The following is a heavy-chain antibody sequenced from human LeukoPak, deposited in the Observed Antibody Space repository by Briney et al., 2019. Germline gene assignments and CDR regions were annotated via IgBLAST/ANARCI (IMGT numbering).Heavy chain of an antibody. J-gene: IGHJ6*03. CDR1: GYTFTSYD. V-gene: IGHV1-8*03. CDR2: MNPNSGNT. D-gene: IGHD6-13*01. CDR3: ARGTPPRPPFKSSRPRRNYYYYYMDV. Sequence: ASVKVSCKASGYTFTSYDINWVRQATGQGLEWMGWMNPNSGNTGYAQKFQGRVTITRNTSISTAYMELSSLRSEDTAVYYCARGTPPRPPFKSSRPRRNYYYYYMDVWGKGTTVTVSS.